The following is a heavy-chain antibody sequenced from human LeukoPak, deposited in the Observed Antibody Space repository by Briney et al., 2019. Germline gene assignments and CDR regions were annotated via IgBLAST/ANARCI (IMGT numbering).Heavy chain of an antibody. J-gene: IGHJ4*02. Sequence: GASLRLSCAASGFTFSSYEMNWVRQAPGKGLELVSYISSSGSTIYYADSVKGRFTISRDNAKNSLYLQMNSLRAEDTAVYYCARASGSASHSGDYWGQGTLVTVSS. CDR3: ARASGSASHSGDY. CDR1: GFTFSSYE. D-gene: IGHD3-10*01. CDR2: ISSSGSTI. V-gene: IGHV3-48*03.